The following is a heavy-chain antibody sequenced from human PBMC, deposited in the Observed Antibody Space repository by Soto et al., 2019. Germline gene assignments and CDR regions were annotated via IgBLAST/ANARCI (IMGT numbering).Heavy chain of an antibody. CDR2: ISGSGGST. V-gene: IGHV3-23*01. D-gene: IGHD3-3*01. CDR3: AKSLSPVLRFLEWLFPFDC. Sequence: EVQLLESGGGLVQPGGSLRLSCEASGFTFSSYAMSWVRQAPGKGLEWVSAISGSGGSTYYADSVKGRFTISRDNSKNTLYLQMNSLRAEDTAVYYCAKSLSPVLRFLEWLFPFDCWGQGTLVTVSS. J-gene: IGHJ4*02. CDR1: GFTFSSYA.